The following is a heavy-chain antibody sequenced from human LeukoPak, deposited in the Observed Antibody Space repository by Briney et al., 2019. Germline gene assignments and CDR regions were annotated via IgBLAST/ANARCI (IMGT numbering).Heavy chain of an antibody. CDR3: ARSPLHYYYYYMDV. Sequence: SETLSLTCTVSGGSISSGSYYWSWIRQPAGKGLEWIGRIYTSGSTNYNPSLKSRVTISVDTSKNQFSLKLSSVTAADTAVYYCARSPLHYYYYYMDVWGKGTTVTISS. V-gene: IGHV4-61*02. CDR2: IYTSGST. J-gene: IGHJ6*03. CDR1: GGSISSGSYY.